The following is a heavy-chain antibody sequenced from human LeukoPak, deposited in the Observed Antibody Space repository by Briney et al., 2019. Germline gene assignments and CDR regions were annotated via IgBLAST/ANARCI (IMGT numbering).Heavy chain of an antibody. D-gene: IGHD5-24*01. CDR1: GGSISSYY. V-gene: IGHV4-59*01. CDR2: IYYSGIT. J-gene: IGHJ4*02. Sequence: SETLSLTCTVSGGSISSYYWSWIRQPPGKGLEWIGYIYYSGITNYNPSLKSRVTISVDTSKNQFSLKLSSVTAADTAVYYCARVGRYGYNLEYFDYWGQGTLVTVSS. CDR3: ARVGRYGYNLEYFDY.